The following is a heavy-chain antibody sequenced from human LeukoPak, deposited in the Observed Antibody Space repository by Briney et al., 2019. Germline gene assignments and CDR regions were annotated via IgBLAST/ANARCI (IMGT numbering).Heavy chain of an antibody. CDR3: AREGYYGSGSYYNRSPFDY. CDR1: GYTFTSYG. CDR2: ISAYNVNT. D-gene: IGHD3-10*01. V-gene: IGHV1-18*04. Sequence: ASVKVSCKASGYTFTSYGISWVRQAPGQGLEWMGWISAYNVNTNYAQKLQGRVTMTTDTSTSTAYMELRSLRSDDTAVYYCAREGYYGSGSYYNRSPFDYWGQGTLVTVSS. J-gene: IGHJ4*02.